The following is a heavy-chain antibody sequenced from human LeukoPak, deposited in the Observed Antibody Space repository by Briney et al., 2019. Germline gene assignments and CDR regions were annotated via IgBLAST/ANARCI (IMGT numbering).Heavy chain of an antibody. J-gene: IGHJ4*02. CDR3: ARDRVGGTYSYAADQ. V-gene: IGHV3-11*04. Sequence: GGSLRLSCATSGFTFSDYYMYWIRQAPGKGLERVAYIGISAGTIYYTDSVKGRFTVSRDNTKNSLYLQMNSLRAEDTAIYYCARDRVGGTYSYAADQWGQANVVTVSS. CDR2: IGISAGTI. CDR1: GFTFSDYY. D-gene: IGHD1-26*01.